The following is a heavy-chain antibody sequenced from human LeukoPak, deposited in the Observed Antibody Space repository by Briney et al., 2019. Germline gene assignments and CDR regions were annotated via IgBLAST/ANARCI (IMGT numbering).Heavy chain of an antibody. D-gene: IGHD3-10*01. Sequence: PGGSLILSCAASGFTFSSYAMSWVRQAPGKGLEWVSAISGSGGSTYYADSVKGRFTIPRDNSKNTLYLQMNSLRAEDTAVYYCAKDHETVRGANSFDYWGQGTLVTVSS. CDR3: AKDHETVRGANSFDY. V-gene: IGHV3-23*01. CDR1: GFTFSSYA. J-gene: IGHJ4*02. CDR2: ISGSGGST.